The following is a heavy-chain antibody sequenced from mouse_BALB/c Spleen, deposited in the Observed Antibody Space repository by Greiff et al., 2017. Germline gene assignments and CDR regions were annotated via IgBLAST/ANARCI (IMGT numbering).Heavy chain of an antibody. CDR2: ISYSGST. V-gene: IGHV3-8*02. CDR1: GDSITSGY. D-gene: IGHD2-4*01. J-gene: IGHJ3*01. CDR3: ASRDDYDEGFAY. Sequence: EVKLVESGPSLVKPSQTLSLTCSVTGDSITSGYWNWIRKFPGNKLEYMGYISYSGSTYYNPSLKSRISITRDTSKNQYYLQLNSVTTEDTATYYCASRDDYDEGFAYWGQGTLVTVSA.